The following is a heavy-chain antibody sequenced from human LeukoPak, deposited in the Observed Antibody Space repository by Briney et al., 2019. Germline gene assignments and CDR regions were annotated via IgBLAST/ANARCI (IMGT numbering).Heavy chain of an antibody. V-gene: IGHV3-23*01. CDR3: AKQWRGTGDAFDI. D-gene: IGHD3/OR15-3a*01. Sequence: GGSLRLSCAASGFTFSSYTMSWVRQAPGKGLEWVSSISGSGVSTYYADYVKGRFTLSRDNSKNTFYLQINSLRAEDTAVYYCAKQWRGTGDAFDIWGQGTMVTVSS. J-gene: IGHJ3*02. CDR2: ISGSGVST. CDR1: GFTFSSYT.